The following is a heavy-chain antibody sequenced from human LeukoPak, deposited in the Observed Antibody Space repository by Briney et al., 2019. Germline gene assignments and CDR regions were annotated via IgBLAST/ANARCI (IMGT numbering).Heavy chain of an antibody. V-gene: IGHV4-30-4*01. Sequence: SETLSLTCTVSGGSISSGDYYWSWIRQPPGKGLEWIAYMYYSGSTYYNPSLKSRVTISVDTSKNQFSLKLSSVTAADTAVYYCARGPRITIFGVVRPRYYFDYWGQGTLVTVSS. D-gene: IGHD3-3*01. CDR2: MYYSGST. CDR1: GGSISSGDYY. J-gene: IGHJ4*02. CDR3: ARGPRITIFGVVRPRYYFDY.